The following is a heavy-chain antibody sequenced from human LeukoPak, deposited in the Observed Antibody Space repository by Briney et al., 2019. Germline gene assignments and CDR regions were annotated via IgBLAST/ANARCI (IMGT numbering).Heavy chain of an antibody. CDR2: INPHSGGT. Sequence: ASVKVSCKASGYTFTNYDIHWVRQAPGQGLEWMGWINPHSGGTNYAQKFQGGVTMTRDTSITTAYMELSSLRSDDTAVYYCARDVGEYCSSTNCYASHYWGQGTLVTVSS. D-gene: IGHD2-2*01. CDR1: GYTFTNYD. J-gene: IGHJ4*02. V-gene: IGHV1-2*02. CDR3: ARDVGEYCSSTNCYASHY.